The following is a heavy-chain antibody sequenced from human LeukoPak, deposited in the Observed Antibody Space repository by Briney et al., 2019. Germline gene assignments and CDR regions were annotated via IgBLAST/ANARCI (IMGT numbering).Heavy chain of an antibody. CDR1: GFTFSSYA. CDR2: ISGSGGTT. V-gene: IGHV3-23*01. Sequence: PGGFLRLSCAASGFTFSSYAMSWVRQAPGKGLEWVSVISGSGGTTYYADSVKGRFTISRDNAKNSLYLQMNSLRAEDTALYYCASGGIYYGAAFDFWGQGTLVTVSS. D-gene: IGHD1-26*01. CDR3: ASGGIYYGAAFDF. J-gene: IGHJ4*02.